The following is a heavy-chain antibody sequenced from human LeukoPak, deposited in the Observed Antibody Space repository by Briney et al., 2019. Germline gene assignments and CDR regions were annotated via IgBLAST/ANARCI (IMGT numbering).Heavy chain of an antibody. D-gene: IGHD5/OR15-5a*01. J-gene: IGHJ2*01. CDR2: IYDSGST. V-gene: IGHV4-39*01. CDR1: GASISGSGYY. Sequence: SETLSLTCTVSGASISGSGYYWGWIRQPPGKGLEWIGNIYDSGSTYFNASLQSRVTISIDTSKNQFSLRLSSVAAADTAVYYCATSLPLDWYFDLWGRGTLVSVSS. CDR3: ATSLPLDWYFDL.